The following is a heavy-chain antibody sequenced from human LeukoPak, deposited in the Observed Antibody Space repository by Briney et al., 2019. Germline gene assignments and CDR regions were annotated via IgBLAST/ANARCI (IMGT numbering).Heavy chain of an antibody. D-gene: IGHD5-12*01. V-gene: IGHV1-69*13. Sequence: ASVKVSCKASGGTFSSYAISWVRQAPGQGLEWMGGIIPIFGTANYAQKFQGRVTITADESTSTAYMELSSLRSEDMAVYYCARGGDSGYDYGISYYFDYWGQGTLVTVSS. J-gene: IGHJ4*02. CDR1: GGTFSSYA. CDR3: ARGGDSGYDYGISYYFDY. CDR2: IIPIFGTA.